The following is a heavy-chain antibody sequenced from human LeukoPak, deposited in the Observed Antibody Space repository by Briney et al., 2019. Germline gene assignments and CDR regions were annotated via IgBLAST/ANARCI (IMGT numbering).Heavy chain of an antibody. J-gene: IGHJ4*02. CDR2: IYYSGST. CDR3: ARGGRGYYDSSGYYPD. D-gene: IGHD3-22*01. V-gene: IGHV4-59*12. CDR1: GGSISSYY. Sequence: SETLSLTCTVSGGSISSYYWSWIRQPPGKGLEWIGYIYYSGSTNYNPSLKSRVTISVDTSKNQFSLKLSSVTAADTAVYYCARGGRGYYDSSGYYPDWGQGTLVTVSS.